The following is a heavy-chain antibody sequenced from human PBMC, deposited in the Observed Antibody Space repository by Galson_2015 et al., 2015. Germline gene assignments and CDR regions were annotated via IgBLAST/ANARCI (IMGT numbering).Heavy chain of an antibody. D-gene: IGHD1-26*01. Sequence: RLSCAASGFTFSSYAMHWVRQAPGKGLEWVAVISYDGSNKYYADFVKGRFTISRDNSKNTLYVQMNSLRAEDTAVYYCARGRGWETLRKSPFDYWGQGTLVTVSS. CDR2: ISYDGSNK. CDR1: GFTFSSYA. CDR3: ARGRGWETLRKSPFDY. V-gene: IGHV3-30-3*01. J-gene: IGHJ4*02.